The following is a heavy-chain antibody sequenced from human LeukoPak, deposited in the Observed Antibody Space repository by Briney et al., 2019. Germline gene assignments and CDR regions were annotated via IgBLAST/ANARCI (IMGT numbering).Heavy chain of an antibody. CDR3: AKGPLIEVAGTTWDY. Sequence: GGSLRLSCTASGFTFSNYAMSWVRQAPGKEPEWVSAISGRGSSTYYADSVRGRFTISRDNSKNMLYLQMNSLRAEDAAIYYCAKGPLIEVAGTTWDYWGQGTLVTVSS. CDR1: GFTFSNYA. J-gene: IGHJ4*02. V-gene: IGHV3-23*01. CDR2: ISGRGSST. D-gene: IGHD6-19*01.